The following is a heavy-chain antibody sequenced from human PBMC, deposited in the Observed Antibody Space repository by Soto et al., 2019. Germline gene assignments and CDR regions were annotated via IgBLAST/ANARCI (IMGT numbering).Heavy chain of an antibody. V-gene: IGHV3-23*01. CDR3: ANLARGGYNYGYSAY. Sequence: PGGSLRLSCAASGFTFSSYGMIWVRQAPGKGLEWVSSIRGSGESTYYADSVKDRFTISRDNSKNTLYLQMNSLRAEDTAVYYCANLARGGYNYGYSAYWGQGSLVTVSS. D-gene: IGHD5-18*01. CDR2: IRGSGEST. CDR1: GFTFSSYG. J-gene: IGHJ4*02.